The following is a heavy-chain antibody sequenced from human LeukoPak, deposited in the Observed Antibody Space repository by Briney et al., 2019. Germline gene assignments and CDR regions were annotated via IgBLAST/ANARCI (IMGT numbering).Heavy chain of an antibody. CDR1: GFTFSSYW. CDR3: ARRAVGATFYMDV. CDR2: INHSGST. D-gene: IGHD1-26*01. J-gene: IGHJ6*03. Sequence: GSLRLSCAASGFTFSSYWMSWIRQPPGKGLEWIGEINHSGSTNYNPSLKRRVTISVETSKNQYSLKLSSVTAAYTAVYYCARRAVGATFYMDVWGKGTTVTISS. V-gene: IGHV4-34*01.